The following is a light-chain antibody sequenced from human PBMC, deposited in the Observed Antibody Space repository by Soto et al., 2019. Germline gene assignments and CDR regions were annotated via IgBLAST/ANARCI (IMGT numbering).Light chain of an antibody. CDR1: SSDVGGYNY. Sequence: QSALTQPRSVSGSPGQSVTISCTGTSSDVGGYNYVSWYQQHPGKAPKLIIYDVSKRPSGVPDRFSGSKSGNTASLTISGLQAEDEADYYCCSSAGPYTSVFGGGTKVTVL. CDR2: DVS. J-gene: IGLJ3*02. CDR3: CSSAGPYTSV. V-gene: IGLV2-11*01.